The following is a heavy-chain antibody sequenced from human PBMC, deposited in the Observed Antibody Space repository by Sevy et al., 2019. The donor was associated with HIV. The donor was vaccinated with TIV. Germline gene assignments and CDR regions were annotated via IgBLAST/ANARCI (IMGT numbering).Heavy chain of an antibody. Sequence: ASVKVSCKASGYTFTSYGISWVRQAPGQGLEWMGWISAYNGNTNYAQKLQGRVTMTTDTSTSTAYMELRSLRSDDTAVYYCARVDYGDYVRDYYYYGMDVWGQGTTVTVSS. CDR1: GYTFTSYG. CDR3: ARVDYGDYVRDYYYYGMDV. CDR2: ISAYNGNT. J-gene: IGHJ6*02. D-gene: IGHD4-17*01. V-gene: IGHV1-18*01.